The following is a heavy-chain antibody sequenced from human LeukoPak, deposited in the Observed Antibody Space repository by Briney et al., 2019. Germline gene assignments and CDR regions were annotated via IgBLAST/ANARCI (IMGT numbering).Heavy chain of an antibody. CDR3: ARDSYGSGNCMDV. D-gene: IGHD3-10*01. CDR2: IIPIFGTA. CDR1: GGTFSSDA. Sequence: GASVKVSCKASGGTFSSDAISWVRQAPGQGLEWMGGIIPIFGTANYAQKFQGRVTITADKSTSTAYMELSSLRSEDTAVYYCARDSYGSGNCMDVWGKGTTVTVSS. J-gene: IGHJ6*04. V-gene: IGHV1-69*06.